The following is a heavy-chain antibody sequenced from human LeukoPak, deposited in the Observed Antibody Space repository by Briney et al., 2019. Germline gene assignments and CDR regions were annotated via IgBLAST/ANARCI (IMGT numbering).Heavy chain of an antibody. V-gene: IGHV3-53*01. J-gene: IGHJ4*02. CDR1: GFTVSNNY. CDR3: ARIYVWGSYSPYYFDY. D-gene: IGHD3-16*01. CDR2: IYSGGST. Sequence: PGGSLRLSCAASGFTVSNNYMSWVRQAPVKGLEWVSVIYSGGSTYYADSVKGRFTISRDNSKNTLYLQMNSLRAEDTAVYYCARIYVWGSYSPYYFDYWGQGTLVTVSS.